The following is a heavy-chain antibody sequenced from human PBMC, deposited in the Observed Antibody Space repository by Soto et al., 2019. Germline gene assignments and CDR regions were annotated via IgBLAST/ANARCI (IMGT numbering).Heavy chain of an antibody. D-gene: IGHD6-19*01. CDR2: IYTTGRT. J-gene: IGHJ4*02. V-gene: IGHV4-31*03. Sequence: PSETLSLTCTVSGDSIGRGGYYWTWFRQHPGKGLEWIAYIYTTGRTYYNQSLKSRVGISVDTSKNKFSLKMSSVNAADTAVYYCARGIPVSGSFDYWRQEKMVTVS. CDR1: GDSIGRGGYY. CDR3: ARGIPVSGSFDY.